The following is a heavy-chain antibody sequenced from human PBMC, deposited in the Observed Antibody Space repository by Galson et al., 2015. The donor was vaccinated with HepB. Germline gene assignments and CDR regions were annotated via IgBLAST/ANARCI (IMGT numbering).Heavy chain of an antibody. CDR3: ARGALRWNWFDP. V-gene: IGHV3-53*01. Sequence: SLRLSCAASGFTVSSNYMSWVRQAPGKGLEWVSVIYSGGSTYYADSVKGRFTISRDNSKNTLYLQTNSLRAEDTAVYYCARGALRWNWFDPWGQGTLVTVSS. CDR2: IYSGGST. CDR1: GFTVSSNY. J-gene: IGHJ5*02. D-gene: IGHD4-23*01.